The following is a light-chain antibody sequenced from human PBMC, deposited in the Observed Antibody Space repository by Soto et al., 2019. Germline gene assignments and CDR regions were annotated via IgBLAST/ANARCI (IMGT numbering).Light chain of an antibody. CDR3: QQLNSFPQIT. J-gene: IGKJ5*01. CDR2: EAP. V-gene: IGKV1-5*03. Sequence: DIHMPQSPSTLSASVGASFPITGRASQNINSWLAWYQQKPGKAPKLLIYEAPSLEKGVPARFSGSGSGTEFTLTISSMQPDDFATYYCQQLNSFPQITFGQGTRLEIK. CDR1: QNINSW.